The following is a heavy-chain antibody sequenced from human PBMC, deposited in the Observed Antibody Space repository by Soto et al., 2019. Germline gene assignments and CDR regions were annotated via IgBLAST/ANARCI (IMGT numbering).Heavy chain of an antibody. J-gene: IGHJ6*02. Sequence: QVQLVQSGAEVKKPGSSVKFSCKASGGTFSSYAISWVRQAPGQGLEWMGGIIPIFGTANYAQKFQGRVTITEAESTSTAYMELSRLRSEDTSVYYCARASMAGRYSYYGMDVWGQGTTVTVSS. CDR3: ARASMAGRYSYYGMDV. CDR2: IIPIFGTA. CDR1: GGTFSSYA. D-gene: IGHD6-19*01. V-gene: IGHV1-69*01.